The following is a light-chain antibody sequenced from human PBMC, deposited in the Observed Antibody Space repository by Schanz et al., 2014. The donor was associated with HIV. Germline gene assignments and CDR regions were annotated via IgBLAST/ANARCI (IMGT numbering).Light chain of an antibody. Sequence: QSVLTQPPSASGSPGETVTISCTGSSSDIGHYNYVSWYQHLPGKAPKLLIAEVDKRPSGVPVRFSGSKSGNTASLTVSGLQAEDEADYYCSSYAGSNKFGVFGGGTKLTVL. CDR1: SSDIGHYNY. V-gene: IGLV2-8*01. CDR2: EVD. J-gene: IGLJ3*02. CDR3: SSYAGSNKFGV.